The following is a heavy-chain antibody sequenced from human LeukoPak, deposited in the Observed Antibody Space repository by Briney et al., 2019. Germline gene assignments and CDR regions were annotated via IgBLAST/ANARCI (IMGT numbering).Heavy chain of an antibody. CDR3: ANNWNVDV. J-gene: IGHJ6*02. CDR1: GFTFRTSA. V-gene: IGHV3-23*01. D-gene: IGHD1-20*01. Sequence: GGSLRLSCEASGFTFRTSAMNWVRLAPGRGLEWVSTISGTTTNTYYADSVKGRFTVSRDNSKNTLFLQMSSLRAEDTAVYYCANNWNVDVWGQGTTVTISS. CDR2: ISGTTTNT.